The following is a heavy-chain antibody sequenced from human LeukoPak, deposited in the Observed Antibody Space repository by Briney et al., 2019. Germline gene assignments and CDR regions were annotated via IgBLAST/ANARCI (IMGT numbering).Heavy chain of an antibody. J-gene: IGHJ4*02. D-gene: IGHD1-26*01. Sequence: GGSLRLSCAASGFTFSSYGMHWVRQAPGKGLEWVAVISYDGSNKYYADSVKGRFTISRDNSKNTLYLQMNSLRAEDTAVYYCAKGDSYSGSYVGIDYWGQGTLVTVSS. CDR3: AKGDSYSGSYVGIDY. V-gene: IGHV3-30*18. CDR2: ISYDGSNK. CDR1: GFTFSSYG.